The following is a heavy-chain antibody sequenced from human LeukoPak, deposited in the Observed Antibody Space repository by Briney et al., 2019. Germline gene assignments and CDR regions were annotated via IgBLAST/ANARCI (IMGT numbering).Heavy chain of an antibody. J-gene: IGHJ4*02. CDR3: ARWNSGSSSFDF. D-gene: IGHD1-26*01. Sequence: PSETLSLTCSVSGGSISSYYWSWIRQPAGQGLKWIGRIYNSGSPNYNPSLKSRVTISVDKSKTQFSLKLSSVTAADTAVYYCARWNSGSSSFDFWGQGTLVTVSS. V-gene: IGHV4-4*07. CDR1: GGSISSYY. CDR2: IYNSGSP.